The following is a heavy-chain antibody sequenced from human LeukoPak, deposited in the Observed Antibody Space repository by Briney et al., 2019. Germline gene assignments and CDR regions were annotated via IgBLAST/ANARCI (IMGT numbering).Heavy chain of an antibody. Sequence: SETLSLTCTVSGGSISSGSYYWSWIRQPAGKGLEWIGRIYTSGSTNYNPSLKSRVTISVDTSKNQFSLKLSSVTAADTAVYYCARVIAVAGYYYYYYMDVWGKGTTVTVSS. CDR1: GGSISSGSYY. D-gene: IGHD6-19*01. CDR3: ARVIAVAGYYYYYYMDV. V-gene: IGHV4-61*02. J-gene: IGHJ6*03. CDR2: IYTSGST.